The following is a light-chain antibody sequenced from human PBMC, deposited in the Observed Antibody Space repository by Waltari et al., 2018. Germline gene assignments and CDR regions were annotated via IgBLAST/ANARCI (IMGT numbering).Light chain of an antibody. J-gene: IGLJ2*01. V-gene: IGLV2-8*01. CDR1: SSDIGGANV. CDR3: SSYGGRNNLI. CDR2: EVS. Sequence: QSSLAQPPSPSGSHGKSLAYSCPWSSSDIGGANVLRWYQQHPGKAPKLMIYEVSKRPSGVPDRFSGSKSGYTASLTVSGLQAEDEAEYYCSSYGGRNNLIFGGGTKLTVL.